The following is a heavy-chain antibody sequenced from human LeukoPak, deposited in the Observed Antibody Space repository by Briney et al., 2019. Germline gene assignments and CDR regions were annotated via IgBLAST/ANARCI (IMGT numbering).Heavy chain of an antibody. Sequence: PGRSLRLSCPAAGFFFSSYGMHWVRQAPGKWIEWVAILSYDGNNKYYADSVKGRFTTSRDNSKNALYLQMNSLRAEDTAVYYCARDKDYVRYYYMDVWGKGTTVTVSS. V-gene: IGHV3-30*01. CDR3: ARDKDYVRYYYMDV. D-gene: IGHD3-16*01. CDR2: LSYDGNNK. J-gene: IGHJ6*03. CDR1: GFFFSSYG.